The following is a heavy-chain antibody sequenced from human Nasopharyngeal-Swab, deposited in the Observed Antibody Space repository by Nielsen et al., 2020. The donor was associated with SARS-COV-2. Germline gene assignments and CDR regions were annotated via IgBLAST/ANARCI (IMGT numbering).Heavy chain of an antibody. CDR1: GYTLTVLP. CDR3: ASEGSGVFGVVIYAFDI. D-gene: IGHD3-3*01. V-gene: IGHV1-24*01. CDR2: VVPEAGEP. Sequence: ASVTVSCKVSGYTLTVLPIHWVRHAPGKGLEWMGTVVPEAGEPIYAQNFQGRVTMTEDTSTYTAYLELSSLRSEDTAVYYCASEGSGVFGVVIYAFDIWGPGTLVTVSS. J-gene: IGHJ3*02.